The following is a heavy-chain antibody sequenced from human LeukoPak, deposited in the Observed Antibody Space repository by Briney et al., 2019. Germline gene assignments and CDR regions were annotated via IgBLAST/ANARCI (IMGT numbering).Heavy chain of an antibody. CDR2: ISGSGGNT. V-gene: IGHV3-23*01. CDR1: GFTFSSYG. D-gene: IGHD3-22*01. J-gene: IGHJ3*02. CDR3: AKHRHGYYYDSDAFDI. Sequence: GGSLRLSCAASGFTFSSYGMSWVRQAPGKGLEWVSAISGSGGNTYYADSVKGRFTISRDNSKNTLYLQMNSLRAEDTAVYYCAKHRHGYYYDSDAFDIWGQGTMVTVSS.